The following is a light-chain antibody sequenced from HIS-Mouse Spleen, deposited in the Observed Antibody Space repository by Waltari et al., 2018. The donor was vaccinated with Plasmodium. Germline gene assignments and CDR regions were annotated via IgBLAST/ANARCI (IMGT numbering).Light chain of an antibody. Sequence: DIQMTQSPSTLSASVGDRVTITCRASQSISSSVAWYQQKPGKAPKLLIYKASSLESGVPSRFSGSGSGTEFTLTISSLQPDDFATYYCQQYNSYSWTFGQGTKVEIK. V-gene: IGKV1-5*03. J-gene: IGKJ1*01. CDR3: QQYNSYSWT. CDR1: QSISSS. CDR2: KAS.